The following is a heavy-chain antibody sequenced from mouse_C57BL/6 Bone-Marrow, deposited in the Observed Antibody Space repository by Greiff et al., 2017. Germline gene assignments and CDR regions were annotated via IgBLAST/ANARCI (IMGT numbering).Heavy chain of an antibody. CDR2: ISSGGSYT. J-gene: IGHJ4*01. Sequence: EVQLVESGGDLVKPGGSLKLSCAASGFTFSSYGMSWVRQTPDKRLEWVATISSGGSYTYYPASVKGRFTISRDNAKNTLYLQMSSLKSEDTAMYYCTRQKGAMDYWGQGTSVTVSS. V-gene: IGHV5-6*01. CDR1: GFTFSSYG. CDR3: TRQKGAMDY.